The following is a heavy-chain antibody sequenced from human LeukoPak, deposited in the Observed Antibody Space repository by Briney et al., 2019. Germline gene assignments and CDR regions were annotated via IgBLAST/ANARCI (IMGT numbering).Heavy chain of an antibody. Sequence: PSETLSLTCTVSGYSISSDYYWGWIRQPPGRGLEWIGTIYHSGSTYYNPSLKSRVTMSVDTSKNQFSLKLSFVTAADTAVYYCARDQYYYDSSGYLTFDYWGQGTLVTVSS. D-gene: IGHD3-22*01. CDR3: ARDQYYYDSSGYLTFDY. CDR1: GYSISSDYY. CDR2: IYHSGST. V-gene: IGHV4-38-2*02. J-gene: IGHJ4*02.